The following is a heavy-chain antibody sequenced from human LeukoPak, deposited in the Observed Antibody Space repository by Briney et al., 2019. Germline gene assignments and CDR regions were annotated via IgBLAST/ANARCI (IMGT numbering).Heavy chain of an antibody. Sequence: PSETLSLTCTVSGGSISSYYWSWIRQPPGKGLEWIGYIYYSGSTNYNPSLKSRVTISVDTSKNQFSLKLSSVTAADTAVYYCARGVKTYYYDSSGYYNWFDPWGQGTLVTVSS. D-gene: IGHD3-22*01. CDR2: IYYSGST. V-gene: IGHV4-59*12. J-gene: IGHJ5*02. CDR1: GGSISSYY. CDR3: ARGVKTYYYDSSGYYNWFDP.